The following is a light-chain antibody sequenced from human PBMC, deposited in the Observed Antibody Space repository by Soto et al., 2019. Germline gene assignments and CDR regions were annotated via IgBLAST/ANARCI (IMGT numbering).Light chain of an antibody. J-gene: IGLJ1*01. CDR2: GNS. CDR3: QSYYSSLSGSKV. Sequence: QSVLTQPPSVSGAPGQRVTISCTGRSSNIGAGYDVHWYQQLPGTAPKLLIYGNSNRPSGVPDRFSGSKSGTSASLAITGLQAEDEADYYCQSYYSSLSGSKVFGTGTKLTVL. CDR1: SSNIGAGYD. V-gene: IGLV1-40*01.